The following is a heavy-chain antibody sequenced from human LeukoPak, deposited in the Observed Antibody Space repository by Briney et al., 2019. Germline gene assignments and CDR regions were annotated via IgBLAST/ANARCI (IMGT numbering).Heavy chain of an antibody. D-gene: IGHD6-13*01. CDR1: GYTFTSYG. J-gene: IGHJ4*02. CDR3: ARDSAAAGGTYFDY. CDR2: ISAYNDNT. V-gene: IGHV1-18*01. Sequence: ASVKVSCKASGYTFTSYGISWVRQAPGQGLEWMGWISAYNDNTNYAQKLQGRVTMTTDTSTSTAYMELRSLRSDDTAVYYCARDSAAAGGTYFDYWGQGTLVTVSS.